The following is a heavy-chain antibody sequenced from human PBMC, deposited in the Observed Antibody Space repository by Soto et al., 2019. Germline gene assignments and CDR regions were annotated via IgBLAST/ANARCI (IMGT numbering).Heavy chain of an antibody. Sequence: HPGGSLRLSCVASGFTVDDYAMHWVRQAPGKGLEWVSGISANGDNVDYADSVKGRFTVSRDNAKNSLFLQMNSLRPEDTALYYCAKDMKWGGMTTIHYFDSWGQGTQVTVS. CDR3: AKDMKWGGMTTIHYFDS. D-gene: IGHD4-17*01. CDR1: GFTVDDYA. J-gene: IGHJ4*02. CDR2: ISANGDNV. V-gene: IGHV3-9*01.